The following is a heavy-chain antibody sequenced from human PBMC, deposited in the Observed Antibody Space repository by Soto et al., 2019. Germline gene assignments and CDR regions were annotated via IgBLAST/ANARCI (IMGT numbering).Heavy chain of an antibody. CDR3: ASGGDGYKLPY. J-gene: IGHJ1*01. V-gene: IGHV4-30-2*01. CDR1: GDSISSGGYS. CDR2: IYHSGSA. Sequence: SETLSLTCAVSGDSISSGGYSWNWIRQPPGKGLEWIGYIYHSGSAHYNPSLKSRVTLSVDRSKNQFPLRLNSVTAADTAIYFCASGGDGYKLPYWGQGALVTVSS. D-gene: IGHD5-12*01.